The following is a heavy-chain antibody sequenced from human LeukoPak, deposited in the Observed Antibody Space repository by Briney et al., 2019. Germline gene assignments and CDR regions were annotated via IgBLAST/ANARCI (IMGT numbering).Heavy chain of an antibody. D-gene: IGHD1-26*01. CDR1: GYTFTNYA. Sequence: ASVKVSCKASGYTFTNYAIHWVRLAPGQRLEWMGWIDAANGNTKYSQKFQGRVTISRDTSASTAYMELSSLRSEDTAVYYCARAAVGATFYFDYWGQGTLVTVSS. J-gene: IGHJ4*02. V-gene: IGHV1-3*01. CDR2: IDAANGNT. CDR3: ARAAVGATFYFDY.